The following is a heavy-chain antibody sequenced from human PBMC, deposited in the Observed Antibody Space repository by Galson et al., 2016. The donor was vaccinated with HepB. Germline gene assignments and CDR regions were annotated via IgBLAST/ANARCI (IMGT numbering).Heavy chain of an antibody. J-gene: IGHJ4*02. CDR2: VDPSGGST. Sequence: SVKVSCKASGYTFANYYIHWVRQAPGQGLEWMGIVDPSGGSTSYAEKFQDKVTMTRDTSTNTVYMDLNSLTSADTAVYYCARVAGSYHYFDYWGQGILVTVSS. V-gene: IGHV1-46*03. CDR1: GYTFANYY. CDR3: ARVAGSYHYFDY. D-gene: IGHD3-10*01.